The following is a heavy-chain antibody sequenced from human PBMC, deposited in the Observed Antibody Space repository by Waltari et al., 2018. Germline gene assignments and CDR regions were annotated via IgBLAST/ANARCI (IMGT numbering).Heavy chain of an antibody. CDR1: GYSISSGYY. Sequence: QVQLQESGPGLVKPSETLSLTCAVSGYSISSGYYWGWIRQPPGKGLEWIGSIYHSGSTYYNPALKSRDTISVDTSKNQFSLKLSSVTAADTAVYYCARAGGGYSSGWYYYYYGMDVWGQGTTVTVSS. V-gene: IGHV4-38-2*01. CDR3: ARAGGGYSSGWYYYYYGMDV. J-gene: IGHJ6*02. D-gene: IGHD6-19*01. CDR2: IYHSGST.